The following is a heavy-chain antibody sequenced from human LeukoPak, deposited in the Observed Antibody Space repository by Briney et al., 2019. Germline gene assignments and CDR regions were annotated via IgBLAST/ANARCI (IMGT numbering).Heavy chain of an antibody. V-gene: IGHV4-39*07. J-gene: IGHJ4*02. CDR1: GGSISSSSYY. CDR3: AREVESWFGDLLSYFDS. Sequence: SETLSLTCTVSGGSISSSSYYWGRIRQPPGKGLEWIGSIYYSGSTYYNPSLKSRVIISLDTSKNQFSLRLNSMTAADTAVYYCAREVESWFGDLLSYFDSWGQGTLVSVSS. D-gene: IGHD3-10*01. CDR2: IYYSGST.